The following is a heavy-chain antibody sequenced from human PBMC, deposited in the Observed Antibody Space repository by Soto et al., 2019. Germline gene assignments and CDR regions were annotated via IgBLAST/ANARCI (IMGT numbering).Heavy chain of an antibody. J-gene: IGHJ4*02. V-gene: IGHV3-21*01. CDR2: ISSSSSYI. CDR3: ARDQPGYSYGYGLGY. CDR1: GFTFSSYS. Sequence: EVQLVESGGGLVKPGGSLRLSCAASGFTFSSYSMNWVRQAPGKGLEWVSSISSSSSYIYYADSVKGRFTISRDNAKNPRYLQLTSLRAEDTAVYYCARDQPGYSYGYGLGYWGQGTLVTVSS. D-gene: IGHD5-18*01.